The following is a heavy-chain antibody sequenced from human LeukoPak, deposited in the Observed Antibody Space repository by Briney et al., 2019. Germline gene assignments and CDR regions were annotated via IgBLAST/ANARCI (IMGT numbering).Heavy chain of an antibody. J-gene: IGHJ6*02. V-gene: IGHV4-59*01. CDR2: IYYSGST. Sequence: SETLSLTCTVSGGSISSYYWSWIRQPPGKGLEWIGYIYYSGSTNYNPSLKSRDTISVDTSKNQFSLKLSSVTAADTAVYYCARAGRYCYYGMDVWGQGTTVTVSS. CDR1: GGSISSYY. CDR3: ARAGRYCYYGMDV.